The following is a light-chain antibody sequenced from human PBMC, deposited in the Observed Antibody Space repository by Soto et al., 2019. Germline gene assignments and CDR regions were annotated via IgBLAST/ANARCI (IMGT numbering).Light chain of an antibody. CDR2: KAS. CDR1: QSIGNW. J-gene: IGKJ3*01. CDR3: QQYTSYV. V-gene: IGKV1-5*03. Sequence: DVQMTQTPSSLSASVGDRVILTCRASQSIGNWLAWYQQKPGKAPKLLIYKASSLESGVPTSFSGSGSGTDFTLTISTLQPEEFATYYCQQYTSYVFGHGTKVDIK.